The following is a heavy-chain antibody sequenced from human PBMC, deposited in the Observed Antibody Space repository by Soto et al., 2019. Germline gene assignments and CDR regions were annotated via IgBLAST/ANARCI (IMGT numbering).Heavy chain of an antibody. J-gene: IGHJ4*02. CDR3: ARAHIRDCSGGSCYYDY. V-gene: IGHV1-2*04. D-gene: IGHD2-15*01. CDR2: INPNSGGT. Sequence: ASVKVSCKASGYTFTGYYMHWVRQAPGQGLEWMGWINPNSGGTNYAQKFQGWVTMTRDTSISTAYMELSRLRSDDTAVYYCARAHIRDCSGGSCYYDYWGQGTLVTVSS. CDR1: GYTFTGYY.